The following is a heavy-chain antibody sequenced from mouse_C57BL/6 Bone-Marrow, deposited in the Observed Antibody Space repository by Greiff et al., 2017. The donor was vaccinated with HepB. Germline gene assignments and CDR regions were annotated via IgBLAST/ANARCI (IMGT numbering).Heavy chain of an antibody. V-gene: IGHV1-59*01. Sequence: QVQLQQPGAELVRPGTSVKLSCKASGYTFTSYWMHWVKQRPGQGLEWIGVIDPSDSYTNYNQKFKGKATMTVDTSSSTAYMQLSSLTSEDSAVYYCAGVWSDWYFDVWGKGTTVTVSS. CDR3: AGVWSDWYFDV. CDR1: GYTFTSYW. J-gene: IGHJ1*03. D-gene: IGHD2-10*02. CDR2: IDPSDSYT.